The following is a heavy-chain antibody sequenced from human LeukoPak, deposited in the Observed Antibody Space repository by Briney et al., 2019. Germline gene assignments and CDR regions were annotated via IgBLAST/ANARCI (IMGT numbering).Heavy chain of an antibody. J-gene: IGHJ6*02. D-gene: IGHD6-19*01. Sequence: QTGGSLRLSCSSSGFSFGDYAMSWVRQAPGKGLEWIAFIRGKAYGGTTEYAASVKGRFSISRDDSNSIAYLQMNSLRTEDTAVYYCTRTRRLGAVAAGIYYYYGMDVWGQGTTVTVSS. CDR3: TRTRRLGAVAAGIYYYYGMDV. V-gene: IGHV3-49*04. CDR1: GFSFGDYA. CDR2: IRGKAYGGTT.